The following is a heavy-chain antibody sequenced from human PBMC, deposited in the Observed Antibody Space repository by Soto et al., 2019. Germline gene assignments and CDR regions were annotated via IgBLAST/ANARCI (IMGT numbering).Heavy chain of an antibody. CDR1: GLTFDDYG. CDR2: INWNGRTR. CDR3: ARASPRGRYFDWLIFPLGH. D-gene: IGHD3-9*01. J-gene: IGHJ4*02. Sequence: GGSLRLSCAASGLTFDDYGMSWVRQVPGKGLEWVAGINWNGRTRNYADSVKGRFTISSDTAKTSLYLQMNSLRAEDAALYFCARASPRGRYFDWLIFPLGHWGQGTLVTVSS. V-gene: IGHV3-20*04.